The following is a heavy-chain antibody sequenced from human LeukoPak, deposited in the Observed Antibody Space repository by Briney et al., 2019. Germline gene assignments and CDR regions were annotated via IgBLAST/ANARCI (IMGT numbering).Heavy chain of an antibody. Sequence: GGSLRLSCAASGFTFSSYAMSWVRQAPGKGLEWVSAISGSGGSTYYADFVKGRFTISRDNSKNTLYLQMNSLRAEDTAVYYCAKVTNSGSYYVMWAFDIWGQGTMVTVSS. CDR3: AKVTNSGSYYVMWAFDI. V-gene: IGHV3-23*01. CDR1: GFTFSSYA. D-gene: IGHD1-26*01. CDR2: ISGSGGST. J-gene: IGHJ3*02.